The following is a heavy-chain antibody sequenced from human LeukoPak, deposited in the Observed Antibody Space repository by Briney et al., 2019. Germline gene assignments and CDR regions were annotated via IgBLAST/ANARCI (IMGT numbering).Heavy chain of an antibody. V-gene: IGHV4-38-2*02. CDR2: IYHSGST. J-gene: IGHJ5*02. D-gene: IGHD3-3*01. CDR1: GYSISSGHY. Sequence: PSETLSLTCTVSGYSISSGHYWGWIRQPPGKGLEWIGSIYHSGSTYYNPSLKSRVTISVDTSKNQFSLKLSSVTAADTAVYYCARDHLANLASRLFDPWGQGTLVTVSS. CDR3: ARDHLANLASRLFDP.